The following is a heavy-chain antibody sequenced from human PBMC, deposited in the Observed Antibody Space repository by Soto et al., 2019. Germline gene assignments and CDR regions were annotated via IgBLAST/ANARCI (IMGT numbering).Heavy chain of an antibody. CDR1: GGSFSGYY. CDR3: ARTGSGYYVFDY. CDR2: INHSGST. D-gene: IGHD3-22*01. V-gene: IGHV4-34*01. J-gene: IGHJ4*02. Sequence: SETLSLTCAVYGGSFSGYYWSWIRQPPGKGLEWIGEINHSGSTNYNPSLKSRVTISVDTSKNQFSLKLSSVTAADTAVYYCARTGSGYYVFDYWGQGTLVTVSS.